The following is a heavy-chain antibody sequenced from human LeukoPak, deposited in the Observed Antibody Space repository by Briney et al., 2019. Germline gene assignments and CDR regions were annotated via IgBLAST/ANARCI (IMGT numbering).Heavy chain of an antibody. J-gene: IGHJ5*02. CDR2: SRIQADK. Sequence: GGTLRLSCETSGFTFNTFGMSWVRQAPGKGLMWVSTSRIQADKYDADSVRGRFTISRDNSLNTLYLQMSNLRPEDTAIYYCAKHSHDDSALRWETHYDAWGKGALVIVSS. CDR1: GFTFNTFG. V-gene: IGHV3-23*01. CDR3: AKHSHDDSALRWETHYDA. D-gene: IGHD1-26*01.